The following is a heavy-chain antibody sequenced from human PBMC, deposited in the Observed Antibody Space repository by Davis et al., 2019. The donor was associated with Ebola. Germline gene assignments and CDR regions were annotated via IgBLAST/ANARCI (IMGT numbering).Heavy chain of an antibody. CDR1: GGSISSTSYY. V-gene: IGHV4-39*01. Sequence: MPSETLSLTCTISGGSISSTSYYWGWIRQPPGKGLEWIGSVYYSGSAYFNPSLKSRVTISVDTSENQFSLRLTSVTASDTAVYYCARQPMVITYWYFNLWGRGTLITVSS. J-gene: IGHJ2*01. CDR2: VYYSGSA. D-gene: IGHD2-21*01. CDR3: ARQPMVITYWYFNL.